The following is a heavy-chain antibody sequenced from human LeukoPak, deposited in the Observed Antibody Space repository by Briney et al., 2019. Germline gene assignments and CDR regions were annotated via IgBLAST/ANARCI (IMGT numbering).Heavy chain of an antibody. D-gene: IGHD6-19*01. V-gene: IGHV4-38-2*02. J-gene: IGHJ5*02. CDR2: LYHTGTT. Sequence: PSETLSLTCTVSGYSFSSGFFWGWIRPPPGKGLEWIGSLYHTGTTYNNPSLKSRVTMSLDTSKNQFSLKMTSVTAADTGVYYCARDKDLAVAANWFDPWGQGTLVSVSS. CDR1: GYSFSSGFF. CDR3: ARDKDLAVAANWFDP.